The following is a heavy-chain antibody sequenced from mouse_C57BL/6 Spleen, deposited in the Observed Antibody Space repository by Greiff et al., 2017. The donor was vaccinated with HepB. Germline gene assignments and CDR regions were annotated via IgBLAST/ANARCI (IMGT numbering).Heavy chain of an antibody. D-gene: IGHD1-1*01. V-gene: IGHV1-69*01. CDR3: ARKRDYGSSYPAWFAY. Sequence: QVHVKQPGAELVMPGASVKLSCKASGYTFTSYWMHWVKQRPGQGLEWIGEIDPSDSYTNYNQKFKGKSTLTVDKSSSTAYMQLSSLPSEDSAVYYCARKRDYGSSYPAWFAYWGQGTLVTVSA. CDR2: IDPSDSYT. CDR1: GYTFTSYW. J-gene: IGHJ3*01.